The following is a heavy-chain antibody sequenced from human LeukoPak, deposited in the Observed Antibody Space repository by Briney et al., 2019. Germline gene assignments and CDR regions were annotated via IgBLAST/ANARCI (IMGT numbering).Heavy chain of an antibody. CDR3: ARGVPFDCSGGSCYHDAFDI. Sequence: SETLSLTCTVSGYSISSGYYWGWIRQPPGEGLEWIGSIYHSGSTYYNPSLKSRVTISVDTSKNQFSLKLSSVTAADTAVYYCARGVPFDCSGGSCYHDAFDIWGQGTMVTVSS. D-gene: IGHD2-15*01. V-gene: IGHV4-38-2*02. CDR2: IYHSGST. CDR1: GYSISSGYY. J-gene: IGHJ3*02.